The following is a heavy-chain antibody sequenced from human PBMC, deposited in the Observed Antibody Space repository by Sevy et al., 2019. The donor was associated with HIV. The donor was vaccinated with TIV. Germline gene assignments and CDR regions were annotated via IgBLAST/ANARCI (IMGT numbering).Heavy chain of an antibody. CDR1: GFNFSSYG. J-gene: IGHJ3*02. D-gene: IGHD3-3*01. V-gene: IGHV3-30*18. Sequence: GGSLRLSCAASGFNFSSYGMHWVPQAPGKGLEWVAVISYDGSSIYYADSVKGRFTISRDNSKNTVCLQINRLRAEDTAVYYCAKESGSYYDFWSGHDAFAIWGQGTMVTVSS. CDR3: AKESGSYYDFWSGHDAFAI. CDR2: ISYDGSSI.